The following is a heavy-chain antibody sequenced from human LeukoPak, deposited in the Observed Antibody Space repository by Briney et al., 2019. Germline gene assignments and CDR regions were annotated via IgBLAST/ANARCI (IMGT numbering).Heavy chain of an antibody. Sequence: GGSLRLSCAASGFTFSSYAMSWVRQAPGKGLEWVSAISGSGGSTYYADSVKGRFTISRDNSKNTLYLQMNSLRAEDTAVYYCEKYGGSYHTPFDYWGQGTPVTVSS. J-gene: IGHJ4*02. CDR1: GFTFSSYA. CDR2: ISGSGGST. V-gene: IGHV3-23*01. CDR3: EKYGGSYHTPFDY. D-gene: IGHD1-26*01.